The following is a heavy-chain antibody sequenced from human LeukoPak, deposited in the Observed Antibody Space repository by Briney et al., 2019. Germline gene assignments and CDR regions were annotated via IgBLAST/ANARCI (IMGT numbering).Heavy chain of an antibody. Sequence: SVKVSCKASGGTFSSYAISWVRQAPGQGLEWMGGIIPIFGTANYAQKFQGRVTITTDESTSTAYMELSSLRSEDTAVYYCARRGSIAAAAQTRGDWFDPWGQGTLVTVSS. J-gene: IGHJ5*02. D-gene: IGHD6-13*01. CDR3: ARRGSIAAAAQTRGDWFDP. CDR2: IIPIFGTA. CDR1: GGTFSSYA. V-gene: IGHV1-69*05.